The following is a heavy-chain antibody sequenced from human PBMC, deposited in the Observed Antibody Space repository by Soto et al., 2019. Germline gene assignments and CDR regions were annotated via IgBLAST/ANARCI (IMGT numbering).Heavy chain of an antibody. CDR3: AKDIFPYYDYIWGSYRYTGGYFDY. V-gene: IGHV3-9*01. J-gene: IGHJ4*02. CDR1: GFTFDDYV. D-gene: IGHD3-16*02. CDR2: ISWNSGSI. Sequence: EVQLVESGGGLVQPGRSLRLSCAASGFTFDDYVMHWVRQAPGKGLEWVSGISWNSGSIGYADSVKGRFTISRDNAKNSLYLQMNSLRAEDTALYYCAKDIFPYYDYIWGSYRYTGGYFDYWGQGTLVTVSS.